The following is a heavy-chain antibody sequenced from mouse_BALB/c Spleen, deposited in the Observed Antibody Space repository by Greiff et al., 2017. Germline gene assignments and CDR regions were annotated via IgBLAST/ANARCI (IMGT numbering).Heavy chain of an antibody. V-gene: IGHV1S81*02. CDR3: TRWDYGSSWFAY. Sequence: QVQLQQSGAELVKPGASVKLSCKASGYTFTSYYMYWVKQRPGQGLEWIGEINPSNGGTNFNEKFKSKATLTVDKSSSTAYMQLSSLTSEDSAVYYCTRWDYGSSWFAYWGQGTLATVSA. D-gene: IGHD1-1*01. CDR1: GYTFTSYY. CDR2: INPSNGGT. J-gene: IGHJ3*01.